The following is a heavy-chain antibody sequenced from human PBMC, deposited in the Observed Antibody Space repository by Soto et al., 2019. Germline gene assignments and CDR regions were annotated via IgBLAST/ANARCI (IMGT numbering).Heavy chain of an antibody. Sequence: SETLSLTCTVSGASINTYYWAWIRQPPGKGLEWIGYIHNSGTTDYNPSLKSRVTMSVDTSKSQFSPKLSSVTAADTAVYYCARGALFWSGYYRVYYFDYWGQGTLVTVSS. CDR3: ARGALFWSGYYRVYYFDY. D-gene: IGHD3-3*01. CDR2: IHNSGTT. J-gene: IGHJ4*02. V-gene: IGHV4-59*01. CDR1: GASINTYY.